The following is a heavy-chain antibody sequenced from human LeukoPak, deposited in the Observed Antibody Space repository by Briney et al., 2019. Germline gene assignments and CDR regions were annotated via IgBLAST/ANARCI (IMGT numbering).Heavy chain of an antibody. CDR2: ISSSTSYI. Sequence: GSLRLXCAASXFTFSSYSMNWIRQAPGKGLEWVSSISSSTSYIYYADSVKGRFTISKDNAKNSLYLQMNSLRAEDTAVYYCARAGGSTVSHSDYWGQGTLVTVSS. V-gene: IGHV3-21*01. CDR3: ARAGGSTVSHSDY. D-gene: IGHD4-17*01. CDR1: XFTFSSYS. J-gene: IGHJ4*02.